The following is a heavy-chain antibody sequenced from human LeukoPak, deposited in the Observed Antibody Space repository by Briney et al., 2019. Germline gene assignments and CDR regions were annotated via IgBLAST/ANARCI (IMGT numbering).Heavy chain of an antibody. J-gene: IGHJ3*02. CDR3: ARGPKNCSSTSCYFSAFDI. CDR1: GGSFSGYY. Sequence: SETLSLTCAVYGGSFSGYYWSWIRQPPGTGLEWIGEINHSGSTNYNPSLKSRVTISVDTSKNQFSLKLSSVTAADTAVYYCARGPKNCSSTSCYFSAFDIWGQGTMVTVSS. D-gene: IGHD2-2*01. V-gene: IGHV4-34*01. CDR2: INHSGST.